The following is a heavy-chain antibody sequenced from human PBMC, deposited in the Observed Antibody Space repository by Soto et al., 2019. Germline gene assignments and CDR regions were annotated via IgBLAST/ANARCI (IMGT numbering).Heavy chain of an antibody. CDR2: IQSGGPT. D-gene: IGHD2-15*01. CDR3: ARDDVLCDGGRCYGLPLDV. Sequence: GGSLRLSCAASGFTVSSKYMSWVRQAPGKGLEWVSLIQSGGPTYYADSVKGRFTISRDTSENTLHLQMDSLRAEDTAVYYSARDDVLCDGGRCYGLPLDVWGKGTTVTVSS. CDR1: GFTVSSKY. V-gene: IGHV3-66*01. J-gene: IGHJ6*04.